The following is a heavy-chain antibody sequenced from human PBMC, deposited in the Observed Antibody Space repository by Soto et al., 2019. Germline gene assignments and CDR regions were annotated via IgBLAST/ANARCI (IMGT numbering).Heavy chain of an antibody. V-gene: IGHV3-7*01. D-gene: IGHD6-13*01. CDR2: IKQDGSEK. Sequence: GGSLRLSCAASGFTFSSYWMSWVRQAPGKGLEWVANIKQDGSEKYYEDSVKGLFTISRDNAKNSLYLQMNSMRAEDTAVYYGARQVLAAAGIAFDIWGQGTMVTVSS. CDR3: ARQVLAAAGIAFDI. CDR1: GFTFSSYW. J-gene: IGHJ3*02.